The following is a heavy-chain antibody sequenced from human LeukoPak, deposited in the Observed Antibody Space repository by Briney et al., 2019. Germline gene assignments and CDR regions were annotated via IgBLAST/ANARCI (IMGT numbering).Heavy chain of an antibody. CDR2: IYYSGST. V-gene: IGHV4-59*01. CDR3: ARGPSEYYDSSEDAFDI. Sequence: SETLSLTCTVSGGSISSYYWSWIRQPPGKGLEWIGYIYYSGSTNCNPSLKSRVTISVDTSKNQFSLKLSSVTAADTAVYYCARGPSEYYDSSEDAFDIWGQGTMVTVSS. D-gene: IGHD3-22*01. CDR1: GGSISSYY. J-gene: IGHJ3*02.